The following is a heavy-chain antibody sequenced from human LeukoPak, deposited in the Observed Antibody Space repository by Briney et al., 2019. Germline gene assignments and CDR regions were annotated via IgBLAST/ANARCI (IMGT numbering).Heavy chain of an antibody. CDR2: VYWIGTP. D-gene: IGHD6-13*01. J-gene: IGHJ4*02. V-gene: IGHV4-59*08. CDR1: GGSFNNYY. CDR3: VGSMEYSSSWYEY. Sequence: SETLSLTCTVSGGSFNNYYWNWVRQSPGRGLEWIGYVYWIGTPDYNPSLTSRVTISVDTSNSQFSLKLNSVTAADTAVYYCVGSMEYSSSWYEYWGQGILVTVSS.